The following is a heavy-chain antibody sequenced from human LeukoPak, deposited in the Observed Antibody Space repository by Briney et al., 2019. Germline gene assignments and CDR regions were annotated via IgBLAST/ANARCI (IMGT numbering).Heavy chain of an antibody. CDR1: GFTFDDYT. D-gene: IGHD6-6*01. Sequence: GGSLRLSCEASGFTFDDYTMHWVRQAPGKGLEWVSLISWNGVSTYYEDSVKGRFIISREDSKNSLYLQMNNLITEDTALYYCAKERGSSGYFDYWGQGTLVTVSS. J-gene: IGHJ4*02. V-gene: IGHV3-43*01. CDR2: ISWNGVST. CDR3: AKERGSSGYFDY.